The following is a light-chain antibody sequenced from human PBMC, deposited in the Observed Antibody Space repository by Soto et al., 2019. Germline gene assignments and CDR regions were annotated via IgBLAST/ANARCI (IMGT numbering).Light chain of an antibody. CDR3: QQANSVPWT. J-gene: IGKJ1*01. V-gene: IGKV1-12*01. Sequence: IQMTQSPSSVSASVGDRVILTCRASQRISSWLAWYHQRPGKAPKLLIYATSTLETGVPSRFSGSGSGRDFTLTSSSLQPEDLGTYFCQQANSVPWTFGQGTKVEVK. CDR2: ATS. CDR1: QRISSW.